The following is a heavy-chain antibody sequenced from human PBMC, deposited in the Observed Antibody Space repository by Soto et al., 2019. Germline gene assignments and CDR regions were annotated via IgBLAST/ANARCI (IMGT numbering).Heavy chain of an antibody. Sequence: GGSLRLSCAASGFTFSDYYMSWIRQAPGKGLEWVSYISSSSSYTNYADSVKGRFTISRDNAKNSLYLQTNSLRAEDTAVYYCARDYDILTGYYYYGMDVWGQGTTVTGSS. V-gene: IGHV3-11*06. J-gene: IGHJ6*02. D-gene: IGHD3-9*01. CDR1: GFTFSDYY. CDR3: ARDYDILTGYYYYGMDV. CDR2: ISSSSSYT.